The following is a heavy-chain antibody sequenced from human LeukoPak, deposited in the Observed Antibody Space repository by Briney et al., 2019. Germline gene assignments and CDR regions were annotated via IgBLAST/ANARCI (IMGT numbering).Heavy chain of an antibody. J-gene: IGHJ3*02. CDR1: GVTVSHNY. V-gene: IGHV3-53*01. Sequence: GGSLRFSCAASGVTVSHNYMNWVRQAPGKGLEWVSVIYSGGSTYYADSVTGRFTISRDNSKNTLYLQMYNLRAEDTAVYYCATHYYDSSGYYYDHAFDIWGQGTMVTVSS. CDR3: ATHYYDSSGYYYDHAFDI. D-gene: IGHD3-22*01. CDR2: IYSGGST.